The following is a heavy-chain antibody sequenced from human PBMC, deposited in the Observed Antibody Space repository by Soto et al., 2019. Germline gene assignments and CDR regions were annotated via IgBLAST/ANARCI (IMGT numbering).Heavy chain of an antibody. J-gene: IGHJ4*02. CDR2: IYHSGNT. CDR1: GGSISSGGYS. D-gene: IGHD2-21*02. Sequence: SETLSLTCAVSGGSISSGGYSWSWIRQPPGKGLEWIGYIYHSGNTYYSPSLKTRATISEDTSKNQVSLELRSVTAADTAVYYCARVNVTLDLWGLGTLVTVSS. V-gene: IGHV4-30-2*01. CDR3: ARVNVTLDL.